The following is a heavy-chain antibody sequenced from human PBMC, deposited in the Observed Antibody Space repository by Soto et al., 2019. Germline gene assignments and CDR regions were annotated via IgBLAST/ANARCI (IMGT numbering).Heavy chain of an antibody. CDR3: ASGYYDILTGRDTKYYFDY. J-gene: IGHJ4*02. Sequence: PSETLSLTCTVYGGSFSSFYWSWIRQSPGKGLEWIGEIHHSGTTNYNPSLKSRVMISVDTSKNQFSLNLSSVTAADTAVYYCASGYYDILTGRDTKYYFDYWGQGALVTVSS. CDR2: IHHSGTT. CDR1: GGSFSSFY. V-gene: IGHV4-34*01. D-gene: IGHD3-9*01.